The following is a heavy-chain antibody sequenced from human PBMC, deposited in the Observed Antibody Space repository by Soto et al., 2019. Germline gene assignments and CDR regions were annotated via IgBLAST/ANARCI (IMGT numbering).Heavy chain of an antibody. V-gene: IGHV3-7*01. Sequence: EVQLVESGGRLVQPGGSLRLSCAASGFMFSAYWMSWVRQDPGKGLEWVATISGGASDKFYVDSVKGPFTISRDDSIKTLYLQMNSLRDEDTAVYYCVREDWPRFDSWGQGTLVSVSS. CDR1: GFMFSAYW. J-gene: IGHJ4*02. D-gene: IGHD2-21*01. CDR2: ISGGASDK. CDR3: VREDWPRFDS.